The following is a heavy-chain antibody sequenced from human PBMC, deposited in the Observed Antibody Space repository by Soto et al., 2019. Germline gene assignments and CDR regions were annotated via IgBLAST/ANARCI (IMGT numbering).Heavy chain of an antibody. V-gene: IGHV4-61*01. Sequence: PSETLSLTCTVSGGSVSSGSYYWSWIRQPPGKGLEWIGYIYSSGITNYNPSLKSRVTISVDTSKNQFSLKLSSVTAADTAVYYCARVETAILTGLLLFDYWGQGTLVTVSS. CDR2: IYSSGIT. CDR1: GGSVSSGSYY. CDR3: ARVETAILTGLLLFDY. D-gene: IGHD5-18*01. J-gene: IGHJ4*02.